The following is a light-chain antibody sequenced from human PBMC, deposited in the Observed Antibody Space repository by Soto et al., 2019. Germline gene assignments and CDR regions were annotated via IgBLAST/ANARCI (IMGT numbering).Light chain of an antibody. J-gene: IGKJ1*01. Sequence: EIVLTQSPDTLSLSPGERATLSCRASQDDTSTYLAWYQQKPGQAPRLLIYGASGRARGIAERFSGSGSGTDYTLTISRLEPEDFAVYYCQYYDSSRTFAQGTRVE. V-gene: IGKV3-20*01. CDR1: QDDTSTY. CDR2: GAS. CDR3: QYYDSSRT.